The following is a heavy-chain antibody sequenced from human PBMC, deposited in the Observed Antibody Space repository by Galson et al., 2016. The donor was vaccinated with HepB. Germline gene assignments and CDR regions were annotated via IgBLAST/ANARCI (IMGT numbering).Heavy chain of an antibody. J-gene: IGHJ6*02. CDR1: GFTFSSYG. Sequence: SLRLSCAASGFTFSSYGMHWVRQAPGKGLEWVSYISSSSSTIYYADSVKGRFTISRDNAKNSLYLQMNSLRDEDTAVYYCATRYNYGNYYYYGMDVWGQGTTVTVSS. CDR2: ISSSSSTI. CDR3: ATRYNYGNYYYYGMDV. D-gene: IGHD5-24*01. V-gene: IGHV3-48*02.